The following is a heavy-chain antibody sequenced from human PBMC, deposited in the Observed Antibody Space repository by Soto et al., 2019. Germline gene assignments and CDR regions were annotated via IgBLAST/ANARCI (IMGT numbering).Heavy chain of an antibody. V-gene: IGHV4-31*03. Sequence: SETLSLTCFVSGYSITAGGYYWSWIRHHPGKGLEWIGSFYSSGSIIYNPSLRSRVSISGDTSSNQFSMSLTSVTAADTARYYCARMYSSGSGWFHPWGQGTLVTSPQ. D-gene: IGHD6-19*01. CDR1: GYSITAGGYY. J-gene: IGHJ5*02. CDR3: ARMYSSGSGWFHP. CDR2: FYSSGSI.